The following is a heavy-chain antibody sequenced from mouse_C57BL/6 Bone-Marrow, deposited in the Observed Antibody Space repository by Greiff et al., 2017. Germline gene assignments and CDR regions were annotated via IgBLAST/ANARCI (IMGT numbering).Heavy chain of an antibody. CDR3: TTAAQAPYYAMDY. V-gene: IGHV14-4*01. Sequence: EVQLQQSGAELVRPGASVKLSCTASGFNIKDDYMHWVKQRPEQGLEWIGWIDPENGDTEYASKFQGKATITADTSSNTAYLQLSSLTSEDTAVYYCTTAAQAPYYAMDYWGQGTSVTVSS. CDR1: GFNIKDDY. D-gene: IGHD3-2*02. CDR2: IDPENGDT. J-gene: IGHJ4*01.